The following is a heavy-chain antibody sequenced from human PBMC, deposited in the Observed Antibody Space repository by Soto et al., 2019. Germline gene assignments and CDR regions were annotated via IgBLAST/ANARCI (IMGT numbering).Heavy chain of an antibody. J-gene: IGHJ6*02. CDR2: STGPGGST. D-gene: IGHD4-4*01. V-gene: IGHV3-23*01. CDR3: GKGHSDYKGDYKYYGMDI. Sequence: GGSLRLSCAGSGFPFNNYAINWVRQGPGKGLEWVAASTGPGGSTYNEDSVKGRFTVSRDNSKKTVYLQLDGLRAEDTAVYYCGKGHSDYKGDYKYYGMDIWGQGNTVTVSS. CDR1: GFPFNNYA.